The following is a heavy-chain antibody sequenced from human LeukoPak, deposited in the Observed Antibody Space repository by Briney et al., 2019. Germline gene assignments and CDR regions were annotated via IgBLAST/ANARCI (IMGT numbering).Heavy chain of an antibody. CDR2: IIPIFGIA. Sequence: GSSVNVSFTASGGTFSSYANSWVRQAPGQGLEWMGRIIPIFGIANYAQKFQGRVTITADKSTSTAYMELSSLRSEDTAVYYCARDCSGGSCYYYYGMDVWGQGTTVTVSS. V-gene: IGHV1-69*04. J-gene: IGHJ6*02. CDR1: GGTFSSYA. D-gene: IGHD2-15*01. CDR3: ARDCSGGSCYYYYGMDV.